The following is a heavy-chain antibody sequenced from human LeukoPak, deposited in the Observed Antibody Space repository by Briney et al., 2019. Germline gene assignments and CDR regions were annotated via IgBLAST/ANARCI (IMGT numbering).Heavy chain of an antibody. J-gene: IGHJ4*02. CDR2: ISYDGSNK. Sequence: GGSLRLSCAASGFTFSSYAMHWVRQAPGKGLEWVAVISYDGSNKYYADSVKGRFTISRDNSKNTLYLQMNSLRAEDTAVYYCARAAYSSSWYPYYFDYWGQGTLVTVS. CDR1: GFTFSSYA. CDR3: ARAAYSSSWYPYYFDY. V-gene: IGHV3-30-3*01. D-gene: IGHD6-13*01.